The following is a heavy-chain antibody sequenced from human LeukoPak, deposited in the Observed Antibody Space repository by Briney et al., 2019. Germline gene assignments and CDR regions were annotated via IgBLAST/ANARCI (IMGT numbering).Heavy chain of an antibody. J-gene: IGHJ4*02. V-gene: IGHV3-23*01. D-gene: IGHD2-21*01. Sequence: GGSLRLSCAASGFTFGNYAMAWVRQAPGKGLEWVSGISGSGANTYYVDSVKGRFTISRDNSQNTLYLQMKSLRAEDTAVYYCATEKGDSPDYWGQGTLVSVSS. CDR3: ATEKGDSPDY. CDR2: ISGSGANT. CDR1: GFTFGNYA.